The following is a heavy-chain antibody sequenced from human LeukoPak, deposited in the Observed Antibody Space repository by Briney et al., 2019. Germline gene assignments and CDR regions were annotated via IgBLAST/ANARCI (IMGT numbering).Heavy chain of an antibody. J-gene: IGHJ4*02. V-gene: IGHV5-51*01. CDR2: IYPGDSDT. Sequence: HGESLKISLKRTGFTFTTYWCGWARQMPGKGLEWMGIIYPGDSDTRYSPSFQGQVTISADKSISPAYLQWSSLKISDPAMYNFARWAEDDYGSNSVYPLGFWGQGTLVTVSS. D-gene: IGHD4-23*01. CDR3: ARWAEDDYGSNSVYPLGF. CDR1: GFTFTTYW.